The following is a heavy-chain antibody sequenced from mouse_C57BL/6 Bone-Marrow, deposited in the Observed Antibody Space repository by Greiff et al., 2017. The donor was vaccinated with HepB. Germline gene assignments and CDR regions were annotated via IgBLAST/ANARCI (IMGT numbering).Heavy chain of an antibody. V-gene: IGHV1-82*01. Sequence: VQLQQSGPELVKPGASVKISCKASGYAFSSSWMNWVKQRPGEGLEWIGRIYPGDGDTNYNGKFKGKATLTADKSSSTAYMQLSSLTSEDSAVYFCARTTTNYFDYWGQGTTLTVSS. CDR3: ARTTTNYFDY. CDR1: GYAFSSSW. J-gene: IGHJ2*01. CDR2: IYPGDGDT. D-gene: IGHD1-1*01.